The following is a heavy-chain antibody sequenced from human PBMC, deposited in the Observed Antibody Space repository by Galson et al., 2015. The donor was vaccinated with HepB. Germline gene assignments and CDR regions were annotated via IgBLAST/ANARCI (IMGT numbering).Heavy chain of an antibody. CDR3: ARDRKDCGGDCYSYNWFDP. V-gene: IGHV1-69*13. CDR1: GGTFSSYA. CDR2: IIPIFGTA. J-gene: IGHJ5*02. D-gene: IGHD2-21*01. Sequence: SVKVSCKASGGTFSSYAISWVRQAPGQGLEWMGGIIPIFGTANYAQKFQGRVTITADESTSTAYMELSSLRSEDTAVYYCARDRKDCGGDCYSYNWFDPWGQGTLVTVSS.